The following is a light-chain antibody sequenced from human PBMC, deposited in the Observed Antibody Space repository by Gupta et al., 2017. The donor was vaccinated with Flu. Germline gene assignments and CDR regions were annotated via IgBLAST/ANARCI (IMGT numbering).Light chain of an antibody. V-gene: IGLV2-14*01. CDR3: ASYASTSARI. CDR1: SADVGANNH. J-gene: IGLJ1*01. Sequence: QSALTQPASVSGSPGQSITISCTGTSADVGANNHVSWYQQHPGKVPKVMIYEVSNRPSGVARRFSGSKSGNTASLTISGLQAEDEADYYYASYASTSARIFGTGTKVTVL. CDR2: EVS.